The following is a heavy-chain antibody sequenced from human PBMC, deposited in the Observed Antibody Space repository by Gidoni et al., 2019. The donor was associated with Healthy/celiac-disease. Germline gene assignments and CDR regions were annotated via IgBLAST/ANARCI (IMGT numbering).Heavy chain of an antibody. CDR1: GFTFSSYG. CDR2: IWYDGSNK. CDR3: ARDLEVDYYYGMDV. J-gene: IGHJ6*02. Sequence: QVQLVESGGGVVQPGRSLRLSCAASGFTFSSYGMHWVRQAPGKGLEWVAVIWYDGSNKYYADSVKGRFTISRDNSKNTLYLQMNSLRAEDTAVYYCARDLEVDYYYGMDVWGQGTTVTVSS. V-gene: IGHV3-33*01.